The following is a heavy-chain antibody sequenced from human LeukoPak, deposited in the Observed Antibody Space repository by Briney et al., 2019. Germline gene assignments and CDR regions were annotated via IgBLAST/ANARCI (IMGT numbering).Heavy chain of an antibody. D-gene: IGHD1-26*01. CDR1: GGSISSGSYY. CDR2: IYTSGST. Sequence: SETLSLTCTVSGGSISSGSYYWGWIRQPAGKGLEWIGRIYTSGSTNYNPSLKSRFTISVDTSKNQFSLKLSSVTAADTAVYYCAREAGDSGSPGDYWGQGTLVTVSS. J-gene: IGHJ4*02. CDR3: AREAGDSGSPGDY. V-gene: IGHV4-61*02.